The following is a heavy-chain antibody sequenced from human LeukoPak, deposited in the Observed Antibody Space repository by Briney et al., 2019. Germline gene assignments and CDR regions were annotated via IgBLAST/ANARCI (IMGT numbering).Heavy chain of an antibody. CDR3: ARQRRYCSSTSCYAFDY. J-gene: IGHJ4*02. D-gene: IGHD2-2*01. CDR2: IYYSGST. CDR1: GGSISSSSYY. Sequence: SSETLSLTCTVSGGSISSSSYYWGWIRQPPGKGLEWIVSIYYSGSTYYNPSLKSRVTISVDTSKNQFSLKLSSVTAADTAVYYCARQRRYCSSTSCYAFDYWGQGTLVTVSS. V-gene: IGHV4-39*01.